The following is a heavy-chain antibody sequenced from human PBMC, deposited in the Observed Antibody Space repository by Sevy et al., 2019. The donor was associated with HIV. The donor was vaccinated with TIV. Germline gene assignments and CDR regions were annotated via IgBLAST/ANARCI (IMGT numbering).Heavy chain of an antibody. V-gene: IGHV3-7*01. CDR3: ARHVGRGYDFWSGHPYYYYYGMDV. D-gene: IGHD3-3*01. Sequence: GGSLRLSCAASGFTLSSYWMSWVRQAPGKGLEWVANIKQDGSEKYYVNSVKGPFTISRDNAKNSLYLQMNSLRAEDTAVYYCARHVGRGYDFWSGHPYYYYYGMDVWGQGTTVTVSS. CDR1: GFTLSSYW. J-gene: IGHJ6*02. CDR2: IKQDGSEK.